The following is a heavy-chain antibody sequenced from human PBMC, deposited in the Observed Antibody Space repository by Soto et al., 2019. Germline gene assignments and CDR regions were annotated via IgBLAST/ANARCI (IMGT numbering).Heavy chain of an antibody. CDR1: GASIGSSS. CDR2: VHYTGRP. CDR3: ARGGYSGPDALDF. V-gene: IGHV4-59*12. J-gene: IGHJ4*02. Sequence: QVQLQESGPGLVKPSETLSLTCSVSGASIGSSSWSWIRQPPGKELEWIGFVHYTGRPTYRPSLRRRVAISVDWSKNAFSLQLHSATAADSAVYFCARGGYSGPDALDFWGQGIQVTVSS. D-gene: IGHD1-26*01.